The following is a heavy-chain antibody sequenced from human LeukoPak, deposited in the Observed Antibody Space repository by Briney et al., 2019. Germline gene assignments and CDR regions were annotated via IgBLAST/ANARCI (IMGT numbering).Heavy chain of an antibody. CDR1: GYTFTSYG. Sequence: ASVNVSCKASGYTFTSYGISWVRQAPGQGLEWMGWISAYNGNTNYAQKLQGRVTMPTDTSTSTAYMELRSLRSDDTAVYYCARTSVGAAAGTVDYGYWGQGTLVTVSS. J-gene: IGHJ4*02. CDR2: ISAYNGNT. CDR3: ARTSVGAAAGTVDYGY. D-gene: IGHD6-13*01. V-gene: IGHV1-18*01.